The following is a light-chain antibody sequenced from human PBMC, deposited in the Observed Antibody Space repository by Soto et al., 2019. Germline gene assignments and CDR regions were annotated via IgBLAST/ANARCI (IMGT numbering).Light chain of an antibody. CDR3: HQYFDWPWT. CDR2: EAS. J-gene: IGKJ1*01. CDR1: QSVNTR. V-gene: IGKV3D-15*01. Sequence: EIVMTQYPAILSVSPGGGATLTCRASQSVNTRLAWYQQRRGQPPRLLINEASTRATGIPGRFSGSGSGTEFTLTISSLQSEDFAIYFCHQYFDWPWTFGQGTKVEI.